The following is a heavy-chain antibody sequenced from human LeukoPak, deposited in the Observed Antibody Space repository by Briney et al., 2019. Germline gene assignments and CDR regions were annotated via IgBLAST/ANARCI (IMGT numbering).Heavy chain of an antibody. CDR1: GYIFTDDY. J-gene: IGHJ6*02. D-gene: IGHD6-13*01. CDR3: ARDKNIRSSWYPGSFGVDV. V-gene: IGHV1-2*02. Sequence: GASVQVSCKASGYIFTDDYIHWVRQAPGQGLEWMGWIIPNSGGTNRAQKFQGRVTMTRDTSITTAYMELSRLRSDDTAVYYCARDKNIRSSWYPGSFGVDVWGQGTTVTVSS. CDR2: IIPNSGGT.